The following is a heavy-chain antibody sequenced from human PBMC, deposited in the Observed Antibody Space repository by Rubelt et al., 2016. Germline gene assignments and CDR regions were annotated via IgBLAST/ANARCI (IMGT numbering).Heavy chain of an antibody. Sequence: QVQLEESGGGVVQAGRSLRLSCAATGFTFSGYGMHWVRQAQGKGLEWVAIVWNDGSKNYSVDSVKVRFTITRHNYKNKLYRKLNSLRAEDTAVYYCARARYSSSWTYYFDYWGQGTLVTVSS. J-gene: IGHJ4*02. D-gene: IGHD6-13*01. CDR3: ARARYSSSWTYYFDY. CDR2: VWNDGSKN. V-gene: IGHV3-33*01. CDR1: GFTFSGYG.